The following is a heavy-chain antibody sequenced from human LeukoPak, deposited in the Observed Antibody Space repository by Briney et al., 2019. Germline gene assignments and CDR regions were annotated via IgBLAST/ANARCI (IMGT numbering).Heavy chain of an antibody. J-gene: IGHJ4*02. CDR3: ARHVDY. V-gene: IGHV4-59*08. CDR1: GGSISSYF. CDR2: IYYSGST. Sequence: SETLSLTCTVSGGSISSYFWSWIRQPPGKGLEWIGYIYYSGSTNYNPSLKSRITISVDTSKNQLSLRLSSVTAADTAVYYCARHVDYWGQGTLVTVSS.